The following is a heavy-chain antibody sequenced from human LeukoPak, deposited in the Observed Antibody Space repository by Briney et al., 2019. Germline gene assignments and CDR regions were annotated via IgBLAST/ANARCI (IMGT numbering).Heavy chain of an antibody. CDR2: VSGSVGST. V-gene: IGHV3-23*01. CDR3: ATDFYYDILTGYYTWPVDY. D-gene: IGHD3-9*01. J-gene: IGHJ4*02. CDR1: GFTFSSYG. Sequence: QAGGSLRLSCAASGFTFSSYGMSWVRQAPGKGLEWVSAVSGSVGSTYYVDSVKGRFTISRDNSKNTLHLQKNSLRAEDTAVYYCATDFYYDILTGYYTWPVDYWGQGTLVTVSS.